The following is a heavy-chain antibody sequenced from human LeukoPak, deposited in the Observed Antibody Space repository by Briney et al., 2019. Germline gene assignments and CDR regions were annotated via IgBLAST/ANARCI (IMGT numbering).Heavy chain of an antibody. CDR3: AKNAQLGRLHYYYYYGMDV. CDR2: ISGSGGST. V-gene: IGHV3-23*01. CDR1: GFTFSSYA. Sequence: QPGGSLRLSCAASGFTFSSYAMSWVRQAPGKGLEWVSAISGSGGSTYYADSVKGRFTISRDNSKNTLYLQMNSLRAEDTAVYYCAKNAQLGRLHYYYYYGMDVWGQGTTVTVSS. J-gene: IGHJ6*02. D-gene: IGHD1-1*01.